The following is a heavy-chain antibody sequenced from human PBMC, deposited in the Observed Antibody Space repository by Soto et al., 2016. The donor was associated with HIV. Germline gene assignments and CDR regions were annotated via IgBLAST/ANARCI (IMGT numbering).Heavy chain of an antibody. CDR1: GYSFTTYG. CDR2: ISTYRGNT. J-gene: IGHJ4*02. CDR3: VRGWGGNDFGGDY. V-gene: IGHV1-18*01. Sequence: QVQLMQSGPEAKKPGASVRISCKASGYSFTTYGISWVRQAPGQGLEWMGWISTYRGNTNFGQRFQDRVAMTTDTSSTTAYMELRSLKFDDTAVYYCVRGWGGNDFGGDYWGQGSLITVS. D-gene: IGHD5-12*01.